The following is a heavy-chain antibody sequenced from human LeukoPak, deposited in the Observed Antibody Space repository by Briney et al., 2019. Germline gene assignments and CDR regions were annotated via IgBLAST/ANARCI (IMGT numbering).Heavy chain of an antibody. CDR3: ARVGIRGGFDY. CDR2: IYTSGST. Sequence: PSQTLSLTCTVSGGSISSGSYYWSWIRQPAGKGLEWIGRIYTSGSTNYNPSLKSRVTISVDTSKNQFSLKLSSVTAADTAVYYCARVGIRGGFDYWGQGTLVTVSS. J-gene: IGHJ4*02. V-gene: IGHV4-61*02. D-gene: IGHD3-16*01. CDR1: GGSISSGSYY.